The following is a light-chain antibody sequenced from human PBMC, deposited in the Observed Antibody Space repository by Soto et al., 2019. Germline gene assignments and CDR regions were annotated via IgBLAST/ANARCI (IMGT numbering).Light chain of an antibody. CDR2: DAS. Sequence: DIQTTKTTSTLSASVGDRVTITCRASQSISSWLAWYQQKPGKAPKLLIYDASSLESGVPSRFSGSGSGTEFTLTISSLQPDDFATYYCQQYNSLWTFCQGTRVDIK. CDR3: QQYNSLWT. J-gene: IGKJ1*01. V-gene: IGKV1-5*01. CDR1: QSISSW.